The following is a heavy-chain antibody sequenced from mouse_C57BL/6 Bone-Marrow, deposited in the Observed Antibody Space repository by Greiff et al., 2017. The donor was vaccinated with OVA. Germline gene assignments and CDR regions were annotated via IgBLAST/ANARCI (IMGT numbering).Heavy chain of an antibody. CDR2: ISGGGGNT. D-gene: IGHD3-3*01. V-gene: IGHV5-9*01. J-gene: IGHJ3*01. Sequence: EVLLVESGGGLVKPGGSLKLSCAASGFTFSSYTMSWVRQTPEQRLEWVATISGGGGNTYYPDSVKGRFTISRDNAKSTLYLQMRSLSSEDRALYCCARHEGPRFAYWGQGTLVTVSA. CDR1: GFTFSSYT. CDR3: ARHEGPRFAY.